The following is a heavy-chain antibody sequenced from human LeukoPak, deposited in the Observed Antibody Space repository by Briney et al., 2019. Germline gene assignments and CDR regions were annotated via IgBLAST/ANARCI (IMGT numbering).Heavy chain of an antibody. CDR1: GGSISSGDYY. J-gene: IGHJ3*02. D-gene: IGHD5-12*01. CDR3: SRAHCGFHDAFDI. Sequence: PSETLSLTCTVSGGSISSGDYYWSWIRQPPGKGLEWIGYIYYSGRNYYNPSLKSRVAISVDTSKHQFSLKLSSETAVYTAVYYCSRAHCGFHDAFDIWGQGTMVTVSS. CDR2: IYYSGRN. V-gene: IGHV4-30-4*08.